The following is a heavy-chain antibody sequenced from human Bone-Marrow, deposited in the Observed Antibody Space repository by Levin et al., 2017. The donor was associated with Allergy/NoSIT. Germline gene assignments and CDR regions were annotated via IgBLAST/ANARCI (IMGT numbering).Heavy chain of an antibody. V-gene: IGHV1-69*13. J-gene: IGHJ4*02. D-gene: IGHD6-19*01. CDR2: IIPIFGTA. Sequence: SVKVSCKASGGTFSSYAISWVRQAPGQGLEWMGGIIPIFGTANYAQKFQGRVTITADESTSTAYMELSSLRSEDTAVYYCASIAVAGTIFDYWGQGTLVTVSS. CDR1: GGTFSSYA. CDR3: ASIAVAGTIFDY.